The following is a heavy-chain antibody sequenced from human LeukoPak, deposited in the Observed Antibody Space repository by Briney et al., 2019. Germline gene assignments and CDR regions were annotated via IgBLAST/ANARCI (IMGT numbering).Heavy chain of an antibody. CDR1: GFTFSSYW. Sequence: PGGSLRLSCAASGFTFSSYWMHWVRQAPGKGLVWVSRINSDGSSTSYADSVKGRFTISRDNAKNTLYLQMNSLRAEDTAVYYCARRPQRGVAAAGLNYWGQGTLVTVSS. CDR2: INSDGSST. V-gene: IGHV3-74*01. J-gene: IGHJ4*02. D-gene: IGHD6-13*01. CDR3: ARRPQRGVAAAGLNY.